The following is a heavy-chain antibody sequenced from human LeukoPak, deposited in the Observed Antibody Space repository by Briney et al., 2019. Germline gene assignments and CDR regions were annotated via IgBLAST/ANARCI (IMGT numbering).Heavy chain of an antibody. D-gene: IGHD2-2*01. CDR2: INHSGST. Sequence: PSETLSLTCAVYGGSFSGYYWSWIRQPPGKGLEWIGEINHSGSTYYNPSLKSRVTISVDRSKNQFSLKLSSVTAADTAVYYCARHTQLQDAFDIWGQGTMVTVSS. CDR1: GGSFSGYY. CDR3: ARHTQLQDAFDI. J-gene: IGHJ3*02. V-gene: IGHV4-34*01.